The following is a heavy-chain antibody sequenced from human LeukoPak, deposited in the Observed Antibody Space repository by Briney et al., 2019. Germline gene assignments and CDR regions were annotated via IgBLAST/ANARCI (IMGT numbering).Heavy chain of an antibody. D-gene: IGHD3-3*01. CDR1: GGSISSYY. Sequence: ASETLSLTCTVSGGSISSYYWSWIRQPAGKGLEWIGRIYTSGSTNYNPSLKSRVTISVDKSKNQFSLKLSSVTAADTAVYYCAREPDDYYYYMDVWGKGTTVTVSS. CDR2: IYTSGST. CDR3: AREPDDYYYYMDV. V-gene: IGHV4-4*07. J-gene: IGHJ6*03.